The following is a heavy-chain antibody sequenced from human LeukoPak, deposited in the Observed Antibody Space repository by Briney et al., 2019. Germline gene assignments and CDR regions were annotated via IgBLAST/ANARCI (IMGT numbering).Heavy chain of an antibody. CDR2: IIPIFGTA. D-gene: IGHD2-15*01. J-gene: IGHJ3*02. CDR1: GYTFTSYD. Sequence: ASVKVSCKASGYTFTSYDINWVRQATGQGLEWMGGIIPIFGTANYAQKFQGRVTITADESTSTAYMELSSLRSEDTAVYYCARPRGYCSGGSCYSENYDAFDIWGQGTMVTVSS. CDR3: ARPRGYCSGGSCYSENYDAFDI. V-gene: IGHV1-69*13.